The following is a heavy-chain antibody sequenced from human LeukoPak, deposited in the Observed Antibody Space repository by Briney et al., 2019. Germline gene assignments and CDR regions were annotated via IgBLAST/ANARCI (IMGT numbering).Heavy chain of an antibody. CDR1: GFTFSSYG. Sequence: PGGSLRLSCAASGFTFSSYGMHWVRQAPGKGLEWVAVISYDESNKYYADSVKGRFTISRDNSKNTLYLQMNSLRAEDTAVYYCASTYSYDSSGYYPFDYWGQGTLVTVPS. V-gene: IGHV3-30*03. D-gene: IGHD3-22*01. J-gene: IGHJ4*02. CDR2: ISYDESNK. CDR3: ASTYSYDSSGYYPFDY.